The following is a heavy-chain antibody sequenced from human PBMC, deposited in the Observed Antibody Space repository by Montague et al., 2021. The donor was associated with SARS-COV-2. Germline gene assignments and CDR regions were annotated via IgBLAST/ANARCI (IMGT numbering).Heavy chain of an antibody. Sequence: SETLSLTRAVYGGSFSGYYWSWIRQPPGKGLEWIGEINHSGSTNYNPSLKSRVTISVDTSKNQFSLKLSSVTAADTAVYYCARGRGTALFRRVYFGMDVWGQGTTVTVSS. J-gene: IGHJ6*02. CDR3: ARGRGTALFRRVYFGMDV. CDR1: GGSFSGYY. CDR2: INHSGST. D-gene: IGHD1-1*01. V-gene: IGHV4-34*01.